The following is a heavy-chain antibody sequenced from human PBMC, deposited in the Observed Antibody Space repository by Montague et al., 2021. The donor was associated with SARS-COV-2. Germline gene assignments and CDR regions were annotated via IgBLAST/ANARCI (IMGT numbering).Heavy chain of an antibody. Sequence: SVKVSCKGSEFTFTAYHIYWVRQAPGNGLEWMGWINPSNGDTNHAQSFKDRVTMTSDTSIEAAYMELSRLTSDDTAVYYCARDLSLFRQAPAYWGQGTLVTVSS. CDR2: INPSNGDT. V-gene: IGHV1-2*02. CDR1: EFTFTAYH. J-gene: IGHJ4*02. CDR3: ARDLSLFRQAPAY. D-gene: IGHD3-3*01.